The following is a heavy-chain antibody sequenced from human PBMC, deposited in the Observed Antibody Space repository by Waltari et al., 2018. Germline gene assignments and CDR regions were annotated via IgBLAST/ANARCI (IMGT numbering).Heavy chain of an antibody. Sequence: EVQLVESGGGLVQPGGSLRLSCADSGFTFSSYEMNWVRQAPGKGLEWVSYISSSGSTIYYADSVKGRFTISRDNAKNSLYLQMNSLRAEDTAVYYCARDMTGTIDYCGQGTLVTVSS. CDR1: GFTFSSYE. CDR3: ARDMTGTIDY. V-gene: IGHV3-48*03. J-gene: IGHJ4*02. CDR2: ISSSGSTI. D-gene: IGHD1-7*01.